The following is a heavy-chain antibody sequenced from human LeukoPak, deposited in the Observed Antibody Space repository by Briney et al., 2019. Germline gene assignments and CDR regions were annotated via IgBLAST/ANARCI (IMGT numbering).Heavy chain of an antibody. CDR1: GYTFTSYY. J-gene: IGHJ4*02. CDR2: INPNSGGT. Sequence: ASVKVSCKASGYTFTSYYMHWVRQAPGQGLEWMGWINPNSGGTNYAQRFQGRVTMTRDTSISTAYMELSRLRSDDTAVYYCARVITISIDYWGQGTLVTVSS. V-gene: IGHV1-2*02. D-gene: IGHD3-9*01. CDR3: ARVITISIDY.